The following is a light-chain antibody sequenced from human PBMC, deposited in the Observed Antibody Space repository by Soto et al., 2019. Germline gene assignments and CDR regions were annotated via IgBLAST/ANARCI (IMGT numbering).Light chain of an antibody. V-gene: IGLV1-40*01. Sequence: QSVLTQPPSVSGAPGQRVTISCTGSSSNIGAGYDVHWYQQHPGTAPKLLIFGNTNRPSGVPDRFSGSKSGTSASLAITGLQAEDEADYYCQSYDNSLSGYVFATGTKVTGL. CDR2: GNT. J-gene: IGLJ1*01. CDR3: QSYDNSLSGYV. CDR1: SSNIGAGYD.